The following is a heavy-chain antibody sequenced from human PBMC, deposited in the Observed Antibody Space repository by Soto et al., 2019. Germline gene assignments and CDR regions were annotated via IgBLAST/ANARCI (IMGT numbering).Heavy chain of an antibody. CDR2: IYYSGST. J-gene: IGHJ4*02. CDR3: ATVSSYYDYIWGSYRRRFDY. V-gene: IGHV4-31*03. CDR1: GGSISSGGYY. Sequence: QVQLQESGPGLVKPSQTLSLTCTVSGGSISSGGYYWSWIRQHPGKGLEWIGYIYYSGSTYYNPSLTRRVTISVDTSKNHFSLKLSSVTAADTAVYYCATVSSYYDYIWGSYRRRFDYWGQGTLVTVSS. D-gene: IGHD3-16*02.